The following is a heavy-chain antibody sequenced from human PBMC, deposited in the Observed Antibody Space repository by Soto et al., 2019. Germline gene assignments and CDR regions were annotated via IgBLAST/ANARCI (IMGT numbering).Heavy chain of an antibody. J-gene: IGHJ4*02. Sequence: QVILAQSGAEVKKPGSSVKVSCKVSGGSFSSFSINWVRQAPGQRFEWMGGIIPILGTANFTQKFQHRVTFTADEATATASMTLSSLTSEDTAFYYCTSFDSNGYYPQNHYWGPGTQVTVSS. V-gene: IGHV1-69*01. CDR2: IIPILGTA. D-gene: IGHD3-22*01. CDR3: TSFDSNGYYPQNHY. CDR1: GGSFSSFS.